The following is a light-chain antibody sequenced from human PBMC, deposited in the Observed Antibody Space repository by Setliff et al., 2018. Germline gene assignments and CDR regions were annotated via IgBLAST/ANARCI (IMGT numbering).Light chain of an antibody. CDR1: SSDIGAGFS. CDR2: GNS. J-gene: IGLJ1*01. CDR3: QSYGGSLSGYV. V-gene: IGLV1-40*01. Sequence: QSALTQPPSVSGAPGQRVTISCTGSSSDIGAGFSVHWNQQLPGTAPKLLIYGNSNRPSGVPDRFSGSKSGTSASLAITGLQAEDEADYYCQSYGGSLSGYVFGTGTKVTVL.